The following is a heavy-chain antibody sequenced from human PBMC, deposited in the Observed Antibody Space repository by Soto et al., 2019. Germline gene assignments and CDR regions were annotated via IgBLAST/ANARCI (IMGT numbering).Heavy chain of an antibody. Sequence: QMQLVESGGGVVQPGRSLRLSCAASGFTFSSYGMHWVRQAPGKGLEWVAVIWYDGSNKYYADSVKGRFTISRDNSKNTLDLQMNSLRAEDTAVYYGARDPRYGSGSYFDYWGQGTLVTVSS. J-gene: IGHJ4*02. D-gene: IGHD3-10*01. V-gene: IGHV3-33*01. CDR2: IWYDGSNK. CDR1: GFTFSSYG. CDR3: ARDPRYGSGSYFDY.